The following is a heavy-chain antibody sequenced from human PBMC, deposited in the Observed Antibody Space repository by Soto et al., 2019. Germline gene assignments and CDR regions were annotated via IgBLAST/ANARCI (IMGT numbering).Heavy chain of an antibody. CDR3: ARGPYYYDSSEDYYFDY. CDR2: IYHSGST. CDR1: GGSISSGGYS. J-gene: IGHJ4*02. V-gene: IGHV4-30-2*01. Sequence: SETLSLTCAVSGGSISSGGYSWSWIRQPPGKGLEWIGYIYHSGSTYYNPSLKSRVTISVDRSKNQFSLKLSSVTAADTAVYYCARGPYYYDSSEDYYFDYWGQGTLVTVSS. D-gene: IGHD3-22*01.